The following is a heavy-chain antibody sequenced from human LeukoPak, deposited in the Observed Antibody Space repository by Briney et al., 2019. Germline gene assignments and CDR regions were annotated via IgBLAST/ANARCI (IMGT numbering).Heavy chain of an antibody. J-gene: IGHJ4*02. CDR2: IYYSGST. V-gene: IGHV4-59*08. D-gene: IGHD6-13*01. CDR3: ARSSSSWIRYYFDY. Sequence: SETLSLTCTVSGGSISSYYWSWIRQPPGKGLEWIGYIYYSGSTNYNPSLKSRVTISVDTSKNQFSLKLSSVTAAGTAVYYCARSSSSWIRYYFDYWGQGTLVTVSS. CDR1: GGSISSYY.